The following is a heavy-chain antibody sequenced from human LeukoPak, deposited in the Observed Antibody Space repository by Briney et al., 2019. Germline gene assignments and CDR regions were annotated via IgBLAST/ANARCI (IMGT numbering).Heavy chain of an antibody. CDR3: AKGSVYRVGATIFDY. J-gene: IGHJ4*02. CDR2: ISGSGGST. CDR1: GFTFSSYA. V-gene: IGHV3-23*01. Sequence: PGGSLSLSCAASGFTFSSYAMHWVRQAPGKGLEWVSAISGSGGSTYYADSVKGRFTISRDNSKNTLYLQMNSLRAEDTAVYYCAKGSVYRVGATIFDYWGQGTLVTVSS. D-gene: IGHD1-26*01.